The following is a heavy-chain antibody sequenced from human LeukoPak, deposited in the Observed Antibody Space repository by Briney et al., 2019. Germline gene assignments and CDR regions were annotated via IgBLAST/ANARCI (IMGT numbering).Heavy chain of an antibody. CDR3: ARRAELGMRYFDS. J-gene: IGHJ4*02. D-gene: IGHD3-16*01. CDR1: GYSFNTYW. V-gene: IGHV5-51*01. Sequence: GESLKISCKGSGYSFNTYWIGWVRQMPGKGLEWMGIIYPGDSDTKYSPSFQGQVTISADKSISTAYLQWSSLKASDTAMYFCARRAELGMRYFDSRGQGALVTVPS. CDR2: IYPGDSDT.